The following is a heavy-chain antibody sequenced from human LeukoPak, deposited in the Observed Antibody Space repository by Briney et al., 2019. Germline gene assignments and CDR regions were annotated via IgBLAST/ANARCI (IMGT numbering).Heavy chain of an antibody. CDR2: IWYDGSNK. D-gene: IGHD5-18*01. J-gene: IGHJ4*02. V-gene: IGHV3-33*01. CDR1: GFTFSSYG. CDR3: AREGGYSCGRAFDY. Sequence: PGRSLRLSCAASGFTFSSYGMHWVRQAPGKGLEWVVVIWYDGSNKYYADSVKGRFTISRDNSKNTLYLQMNSLRAEDTAVYYCAREGGYSCGRAFDYWGQGTLVTVSS.